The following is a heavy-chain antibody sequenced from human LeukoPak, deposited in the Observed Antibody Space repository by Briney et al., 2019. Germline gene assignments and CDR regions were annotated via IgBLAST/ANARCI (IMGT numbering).Heavy chain of an antibody. D-gene: IGHD6-19*01. CDR2: INSDGSST. Sequence: PGGSLRLSCAASGFTFSGDWMHWVRQAPGKGLVWVSRINSDGSSTSYADSVKGRFTISRDNTGNTLYLQMNSLRAEDTAVYYCGRHRIAVAGRGAFDIWGQGTTVTVSS. CDR1: GFTFSGDW. CDR3: GRHRIAVAGRGAFDI. J-gene: IGHJ3*02. V-gene: IGHV3-74*01.